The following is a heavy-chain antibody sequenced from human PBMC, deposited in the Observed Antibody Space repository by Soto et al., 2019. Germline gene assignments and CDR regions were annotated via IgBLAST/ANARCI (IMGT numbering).Heavy chain of an antibody. CDR3: ARGRVVEYDSSGYSFSFDY. CDR1: GGSISSGGYY. V-gene: IGHV4-31*03. Sequence: PSETLSLTCTVSGGSISSGGYYWSWIRQHPGKGLEWIGYIYYSGSTYYNPSLKSRVTISVDTSKNQFSLKLSSVTAADTAVYYCARGRVVEYDSSGYSFSFDYRGPAIPVTVSS. D-gene: IGHD3-22*01. CDR2: IYYSGST. J-gene: IGHJ4*02.